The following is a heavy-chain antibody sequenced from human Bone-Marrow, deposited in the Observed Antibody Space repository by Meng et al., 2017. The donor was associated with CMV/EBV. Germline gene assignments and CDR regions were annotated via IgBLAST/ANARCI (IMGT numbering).Heavy chain of an antibody. D-gene: IGHD7-27*01. CDR2: SIPIFGTA. V-gene: IGHV1-69*05. Sequence: SVKVPRKASVGSFSSYAISWVRQAPGQGLEWMGGSIPIFGTANYAQKFQGRVTITTDESTSTAYMELSSLRSEDTAVYYCARGSLTGISLYYYYYGMDVWGQGTTVTVSS. CDR1: VGSFSSYA. J-gene: IGHJ6*02. CDR3: ARGSLTGISLYYYYYGMDV.